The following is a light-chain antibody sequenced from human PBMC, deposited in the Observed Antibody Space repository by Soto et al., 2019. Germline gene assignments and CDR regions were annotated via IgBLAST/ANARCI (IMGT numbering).Light chain of an antibody. CDR1: SSDVGGYDY. Sequence: QSVLTQPASVSGSPGQSITISCTGTSSDVGGYDYVSWYQQHPGVAPKLIIYEVTHRPSGVSNRFSGSKSGDTASLTISGLQAEDESHYYCNSYTRSTTVVFGGGTKVTVL. V-gene: IGLV2-14*01. J-gene: IGLJ3*02. CDR2: EVT. CDR3: NSYTRSTTVV.